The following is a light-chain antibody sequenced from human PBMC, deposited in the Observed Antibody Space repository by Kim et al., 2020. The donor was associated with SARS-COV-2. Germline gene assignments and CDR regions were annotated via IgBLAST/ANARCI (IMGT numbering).Light chain of an antibody. CDR1: QGISSA. Sequence: SASVGDRVTIPCRASQGISSALAWYQHKPGKAPKLLIYHASTLESGVPSRFSGSGSGTEFTLTISSLQPEDFATYYCQQFNSYPHTFGGGTKVDIK. CDR2: HAS. V-gene: IGKV1-13*02. J-gene: IGKJ4*01. CDR3: QQFNSYPHT.